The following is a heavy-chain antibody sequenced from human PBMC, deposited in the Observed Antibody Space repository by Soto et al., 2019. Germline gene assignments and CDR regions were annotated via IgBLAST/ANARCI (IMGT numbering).Heavy chain of an antibody. D-gene: IGHD3-10*01. CDR2: ISYDGSNK. J-gene: IGHJ6*02. CDR1: GFTFSSYG. Sequence: QVQLVESGGGVVQPGRSLRRACAASGFTFSSYGMHWVRQAPGKGLEGVAVISYDGSNKYYADSVKGRFTISRDNSKNTLYMKMNSLRAEDTAVYYCAKDYGSGSYLYYYYGMDVWGQGTTVTVSS. V-gene: IGHV3-30*18. CDR3: AKDYGSGSYLYYYYGMDV.